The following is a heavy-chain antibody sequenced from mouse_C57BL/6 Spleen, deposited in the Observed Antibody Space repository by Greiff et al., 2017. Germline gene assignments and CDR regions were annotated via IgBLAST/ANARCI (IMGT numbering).Heavy chain of an antibody. CDR1: GYAFSSSW. J-gene: IGHJ2*01. D-gene: IGHD2-4*01. V-gene: IGHV1-82*01. CDR2: IYPGDGDT. CDR3: ARLRYDDACDF. Sequence: QVQLQQSGPELVKPGASVKISCKASGYAFSSSWMNWVKQRPGKGLEWIGRIYPGDGDTNYNGKFKGKATLTADKTASTADMQLSSLTAEDSAVYFGARLRYDDACDFWGQGTTRTVAS.